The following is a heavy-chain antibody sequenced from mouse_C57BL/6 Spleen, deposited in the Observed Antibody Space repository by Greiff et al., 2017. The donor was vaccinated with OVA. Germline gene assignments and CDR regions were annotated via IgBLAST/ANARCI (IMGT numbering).Heavy chain of an antibody. CDR3: ARGDYYGSNPGY. J-gene: IGHJ2*01. CDR1: GYSITSGYY. V-gene: IGHV3-6*01. Sequence: EVQLVESGPGLVKPSQSLSLTCSVTGYSITSGYYWNWIRQFPGNKLEWMGYISYDGSNNYNPSLKNRISITRDTSKNQFFLKLNSVTTEDTATYYCARGDYYGSNPGYWGQGTTLTVSS. CDR2: ISYDGSN. D-gene: IGHD1-1*01.